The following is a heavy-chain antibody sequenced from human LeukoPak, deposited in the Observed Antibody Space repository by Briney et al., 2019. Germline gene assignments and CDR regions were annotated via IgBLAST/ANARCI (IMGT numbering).Heavy chain of an antibody. J-gene: IGHJ4*02. V-gene: IGHV4-59*01. Sequence: SETLSLTCTVSGAPLSSYWWSWFRQPPGKGLEWIGYIYYSGNTKYNPSLKSRVTISEDTSKTMCALKLSSVSAADSAIYYCSRSHLFSSGWWEYYFDYWGQGTLVTVSS. CDR2: IYYSGNT. CDR1: GAPLSSYW. D-gene: IGHD6-19*01. CDR3: SRSHLFSSGWWEYYFDY.